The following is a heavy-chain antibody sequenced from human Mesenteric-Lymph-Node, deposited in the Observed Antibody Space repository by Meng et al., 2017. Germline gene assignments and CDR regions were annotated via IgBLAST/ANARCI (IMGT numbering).Heavy chain of an antibody. Sequence: QVRLVQSGAEVKKPGASMKVLCKASGYTFTNYGISWVRQAPGQGLEWMGWISAYNGNTNYAQKLQGRVTMTTDTSMSTAYMELRSLRSDDTAVYYCARVSDDYDRTGYYNFDYWGQGTLVTVSS. CDR1: GYTFTNYG. CDR2: ISAYNGNT. J-gene: IGHJ4*02. V-gene: IGHV1-18*01. D-gene: IGHD3-22*01. CDR3: ARVSDDYDRTGYYNFDY.